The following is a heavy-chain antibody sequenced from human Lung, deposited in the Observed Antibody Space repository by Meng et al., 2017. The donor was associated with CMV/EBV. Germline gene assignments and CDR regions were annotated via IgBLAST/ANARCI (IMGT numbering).Heavy chain of an antibody. V-gene: IGHV3-49*04. Sequence: GGSXRLSCTASGFTFGAYAMSWVRQAPGKGLEWVGFIRSKAYGGTTEYAASVKGRFSIPRDDSKSIAYLQMNSLKTEDTAVYGCSITGEPNYYYYYGMDVXGQGXPVTVSS. CDR2: IRSKAYGGTT. CDR3: SITGEPNYYYYYGMDV. CDR1: GFTFGAYA. D-gene: IGHD7-27*01. J-gene: IGHJ6*02.